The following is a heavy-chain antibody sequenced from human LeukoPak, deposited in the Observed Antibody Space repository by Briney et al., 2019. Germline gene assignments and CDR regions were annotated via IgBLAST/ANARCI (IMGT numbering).Heavy chain of an antibody. V-gene: IGHV3-7*01. Sequence: PGGSLRLSCAASGFTFSSYWMTWVRQAPGKGLEWVANIKQDGSEKYYVDSVKGRFTISRDNAKNSLYLQMNSLRAEDTAVYYCARENVGYSSGWSTDQSYYYYYYMDVWGKGTTVTVSS. D-gene: IGHD6-19*01. J-gene: IGHJ6*03. CDR2: IKQDGSEK. CDR3: ARENVGYSSGWSTDQSYYYYYYMDV. CDR1: GFTFSSYW.